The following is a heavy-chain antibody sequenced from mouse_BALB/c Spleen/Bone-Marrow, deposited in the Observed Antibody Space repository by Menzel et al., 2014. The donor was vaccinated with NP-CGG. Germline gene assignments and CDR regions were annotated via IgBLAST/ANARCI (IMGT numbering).Heavy chain of an antibody. Sequence: VNLQEPGAELVKPGASVMVSCTASGYEFTSYNMYWVKQSPGKSLEWMGCIDPYSGGTNYNQRFKGKATLTADTSSRTAYMHLNSLTSEDAAVYYCARNRGYCDFDYRGQGTSLTVSS. CDR3: ARNRGYCDFDY. CDR2: IDPYSGGT. D-gene: IGHD2-3*01. V-gene: IGHV1S135*01. CDR1: GYEFTSYN. J-gene: IGHJ2*02.